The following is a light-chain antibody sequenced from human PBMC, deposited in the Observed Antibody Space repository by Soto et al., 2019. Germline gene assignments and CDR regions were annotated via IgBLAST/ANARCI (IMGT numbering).Light chain of an antibody. CDR1: QSIGGF. CDR2: AAS. V-gene: IGKV1-39*01. CDR3: QHFGSSPPVI. Sequence: DIQITQSPSSLSVSVGDRVTITCRASQSIGGFLNWYQQKLGKAPKLLIYAASSLQSGVPSRFRGSGSGSEFSLTISGLEPEDFAVYFCQHFGSSPPVIFGQGTRLEIK. J-gene: IGKJ5*01.